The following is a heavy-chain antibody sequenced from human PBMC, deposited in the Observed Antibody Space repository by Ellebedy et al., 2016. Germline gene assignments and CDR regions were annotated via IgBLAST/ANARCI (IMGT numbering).Heavy chain of an antibody. D-gene: IGHD2-21*01. CDR1: RFTFSSYG. CDR3: AKDGALGGDYYFDY. J-gene: IGHJ4*02. CDR2: IWYDGSNQ. V-gene: IGHV3-30*02. Sequence: GESLKISCAASRFTFSSYGMHWVRQAPGKGLEWVAVIWYDGSNQYYADSVKGRFTISRDNSKNTLYLQMNSLRAEDTAVYYCAKDGALGGDYYFDYWGQGTLVTVSS.